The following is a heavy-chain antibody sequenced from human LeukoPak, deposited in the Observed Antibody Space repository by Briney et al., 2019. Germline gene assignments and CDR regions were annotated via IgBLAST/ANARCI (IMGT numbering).Heavy chain of an antibody. Sequence: ASVKVSCKASGYTFTGYYMHWVRQAPGQGLEWMGRINPNSGGTNYAQKFQGRVTMTRDTSISTAYMELSSLRSEDTAVYYCARDNRGSFDYWGQGTLVTVSS. J-gene: IGHJ4*02. D-gene: IGHD2-15*01. CDR2: INPNSGGT. CDR3: ARDNRGSFDY. V-gene: IGHV1-2*06. CDR1: GYTFTGYY.